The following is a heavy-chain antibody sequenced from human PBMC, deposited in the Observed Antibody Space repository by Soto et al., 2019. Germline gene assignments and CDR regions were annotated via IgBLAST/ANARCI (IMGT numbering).Heavy chain of an antibody. D-gene: IGHD6-19*01. CDR2: MNPNNGNT. CDR1: GYTFTSYD. V-gene: IGHV1-18*01. Sequence: ASVKVSCKASGYTFTSYDINWVRQATGQGLEWMGWMNPNNGNTNYAQKLQGRVTMTTDTSTSTAYMELRSLRSDDTAVYYCARSSGWSLDAFDIWGQGTMVTLSS. CDR3: ARSSGWSLDAFDI. J-gene: IGHJ3*02.